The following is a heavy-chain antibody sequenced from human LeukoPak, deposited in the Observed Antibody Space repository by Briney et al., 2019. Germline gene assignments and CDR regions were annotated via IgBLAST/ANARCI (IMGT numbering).Heavy chain of an antibody. V-gene: IGHV1-69*04. CDR1: GYTFTSHY. CDR2: IIPILGIA. D-gene: IGHD3-22*01. Sequence: SVKVSCKASGYTFTSHYMHWVRQAPGQGLEWMGRIIPILGIANYAQKFQGRVTITADKSTSTAYMELSSLRSEDTAVYYCARAAANRSGYTGAKLSHWGQGTLVTVSS. J-gene: IGHJ4*02. CDR3: ARAAANRSGYTGAKLSH.